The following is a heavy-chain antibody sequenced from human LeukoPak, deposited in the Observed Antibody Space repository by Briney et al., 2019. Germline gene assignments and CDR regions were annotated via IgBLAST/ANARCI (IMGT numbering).Heavy chain of an antibody. Sequence: GGSLRLSCAASGFTFSSYEMNWVRQAPGKGLEWVSYISSSGSTIYYADSVKSRFTTSRDNAKNSLYLQMNSLRAEDTAVYYCARAKKTIIVVVVAALDYWGQGTLVTVSS. V-gene: IGHV3-48*03. J-gene: IGHJ4*02. CDR1: GFTFSSYE. CDR3: ARAKKTIIVVVVAALDY. D-gene: IGHD2-15*01. CDR2: ISSSGSTI.